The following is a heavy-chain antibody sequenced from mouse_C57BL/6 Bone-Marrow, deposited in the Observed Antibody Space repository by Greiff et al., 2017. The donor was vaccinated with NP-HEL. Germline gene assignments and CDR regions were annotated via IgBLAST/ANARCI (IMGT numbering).Heavy chain of an antibody. CDR3: ARTGTNAMDY. D-gene: IGHD4-1*01. CDR2: ISDGGSYT. CDR1: GFTFSSYA. Sequence: EVQRVESGGGLVKPGGSLKLSCAASGFTFSSYAMSWVRQTPEKRLEWVATISDGGSYTYYPDNVKGRFTISRDNAKNNLYLQMSHLKSEDTAMYYCARTGTNAMDYWGQGTSVTVSS. V-gene: IGHV5-4*01. J-gene: IGHJ4*01.